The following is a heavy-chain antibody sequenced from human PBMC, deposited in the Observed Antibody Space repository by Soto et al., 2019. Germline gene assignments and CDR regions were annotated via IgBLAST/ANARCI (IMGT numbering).Heavy chain of an antibody. V-gene: IGHV3-15*07. J-gene: IGHJ4*02. CDR3: TTGPFVLEVGYYDSSDWYPHDY. CDR1: GFTFSNAW. D-gene: IGHD3-22*01. Sequence: EVQLVESGGGLVKPGGSLRLSCAASGFTFSNAWMNWVRQAPGKGLEWVGRIKSKTDGGTTDYAAPVKGRFTISRDDSTNTLYLQMNSLKTEDTAVYYCTTGPFVLEVGYYDSSDWYPHDYWGQGTLVTVSS. CDR2: IKSKTDGGTT.